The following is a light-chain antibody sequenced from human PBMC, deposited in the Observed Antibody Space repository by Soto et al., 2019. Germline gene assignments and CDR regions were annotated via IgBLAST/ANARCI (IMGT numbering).Light chain of an antibody. V-gene: IGKV3-11*01. CDR3: QQRSDWPLSIT. CDR2: DTS. J-gene: IGKJ5*01. CDR1: QSISTS. Sequence: EIVLTQSPGTLSLSPGERATLSCRASQSISTSLIWYQQKSGQPPRLLIYDTSKRATGIPGRFSGSGSGTDFTLTISSLEPEDFAVYYCQQRSDWPLSITFGQGTRLEIK.